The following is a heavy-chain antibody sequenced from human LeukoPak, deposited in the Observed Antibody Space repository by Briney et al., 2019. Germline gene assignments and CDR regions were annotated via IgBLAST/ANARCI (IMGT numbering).Heavy chain of an antibody. CDR1: GGSFSGYY. Sequence: PSETLSLTCAVYGGSFSGYYWSWIRQPPGKGLEWIGGINHSGSTNYNPSLKSRVTISVDTSKNQFSLKLSSVTAADTAVYYCARMGGAWYSSSWYYFDYWGQGTLVTVSS. J-gene: IGHJ4*02. CDR3: ARMGGAWYSSSWYYFDY. CDR2: INHSGST. D-gene: IGHD6-13*01. V-gene: IGHV4-34*01.